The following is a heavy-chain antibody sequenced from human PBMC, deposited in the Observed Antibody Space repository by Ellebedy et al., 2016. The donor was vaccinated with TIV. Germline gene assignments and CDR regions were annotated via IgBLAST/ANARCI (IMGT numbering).Heavy chain of an antibody. J-gene: IGHJ5*02. D-gene: IGHD3-10*01. CDR2: VSHGGGT. Sequence: MPSETLSLTCAVYGRSFSGYYCSWIRQPPGGGLEWIGEVSHGGGTKYNPSLESRVTISVDTSRNQFSLKLTSVTAADKAGYYCAFLGTWGQGPLVTVST. CDR3: AFLGT. V-gene: IGHV4-34*01. CDR1: GRSFSGYY.